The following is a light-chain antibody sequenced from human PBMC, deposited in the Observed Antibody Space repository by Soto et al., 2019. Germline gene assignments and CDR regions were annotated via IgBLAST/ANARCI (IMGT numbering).Light chain of an antibody. CDR3: QQSYGMPLT. Sequence: DIQMTQSPSSLSASVGDRVTITCRASQSISSSLNWYQQIPGRAPKVLIYAASSLQHGVPSRFSGSRSGTDFTLTIGSLQPEDFATYYCQQSYGMPLTFGQGTKLEIK. V-gene: IGKV1-39*01. J-gene: IGKJ2*01. CDR2: AAS. CDR1: QSISSS.